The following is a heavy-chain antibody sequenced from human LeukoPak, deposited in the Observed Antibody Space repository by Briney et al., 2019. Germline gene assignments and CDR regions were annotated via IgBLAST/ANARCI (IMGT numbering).Heavy chain of an antibody. Sequence: PGGSLRLSCAASGFTFSSYEINWVRQAPGKGLEWVSYISSSSSYIYYADSVKGRFTISRDNAKNSLYLQMNSLRAEDTAVYYCAKEGKTRNWNYFQAKPVYWGQGTLVTVSS. CDR1: GFTFSSYE. J-gene: IGHJ4*02. CDR2: ISSSSSYI. D-gene: IGHD1-20*01. V-gene: IGHV3-21*05. CDR3: AKEGKTRNWNYFQAKPVY.